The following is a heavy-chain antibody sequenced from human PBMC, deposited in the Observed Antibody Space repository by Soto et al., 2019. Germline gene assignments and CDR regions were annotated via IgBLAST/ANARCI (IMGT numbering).Heavy chain of an antibody. V-gene: IGHV4-30-4*01. CDR2: IFSSGTT. Sequence: QVQLRESGPGLVMPSQTLSLTCTVSGDSISSGNKYWSWIRQPPGKGLEWIGYIFSSGTTYYNPSLKSRLTMSLDESQNQFSLQLNSLTDADTAVYFCARVPSPFDYYYAMDVWGKGTTVTVSS. CDR3: ARVPSPFDYYYAMDV. D-gene: IGHD3-16*01. J-gene: IGHJ6*04. CDR1: GDSISSGNKY.